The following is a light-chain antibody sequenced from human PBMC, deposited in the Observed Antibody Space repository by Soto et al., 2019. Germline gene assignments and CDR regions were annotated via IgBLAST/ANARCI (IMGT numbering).Light chain of an antibody. V-gene: IGLV2-14*03. Sequence: QSALTQPASVSGSPVQSITISCTGTSSDVGGYNYVSWYQQHPGKVPKLMIYDVSNRPSGVSYRSSGSKSGNTASLTISGLQADDEADYYCSSYTSSSTRVFGTGTKVPS. CDR2: DVS. CDR3: SSYTSSSTRV. CDR1: SSDVGGYNY. J-gene: IGLJ1*01.